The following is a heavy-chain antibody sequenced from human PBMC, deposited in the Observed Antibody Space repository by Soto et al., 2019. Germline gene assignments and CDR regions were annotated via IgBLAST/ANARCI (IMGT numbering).Heavy chain of an antibody. CDR3: AHRRGIAAAGTCPTGFDY. D-gene: IGHD6-13*01. J-gene: IGHJ4*02. CDR1: GFSLSTSGVG. CDR2: IYWNDDK. Sequence: SGPTLVNPTQTLTLTCTFSGFSLSTSGVGVGWIRQPPGKALEWLALIYWNDDKRYSPSLKSRLTITKDTSKNQVVLTMTNMDPVDTATYYWAHRRGIAAAGTCPTGFDYWGQGTLVTVSS. V-gene: IGHV2-5*01.